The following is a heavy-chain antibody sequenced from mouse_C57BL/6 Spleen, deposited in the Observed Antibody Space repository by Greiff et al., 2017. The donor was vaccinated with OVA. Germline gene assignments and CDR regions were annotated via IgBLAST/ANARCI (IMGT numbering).Heavy chain of an antibody. CDR3: ARRELDYAMDY. J-gene: IGHJ4*01. V-gene: IGHV5-12*01. CDR2: ISNGGGST. Sequence: EVHLVESGGGLVQPGGSLKLSCAASGFTFSDYYMYWVRQTPEKRLEWVAYISNGGGSTYYPDTVKGRFTISRDNAKNTLYLQMSRLKSEDTAMYYCARRELDYAMDYWGQGTSVTVSS. CDR1: GFTFSDYY.